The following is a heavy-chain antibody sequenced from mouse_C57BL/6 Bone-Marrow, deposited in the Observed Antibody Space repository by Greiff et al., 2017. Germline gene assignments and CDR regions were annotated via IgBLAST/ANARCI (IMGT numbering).Heavy chain of an antibody. V-gene: IGHV8-8*01. CDR3: ALPYYGSSPAWFAY. D-gene: IGHD1-1*01. Sequence: QVTLKESGPGILQPSQTLSLTCSFSGFSLSTFGMGVGWIRQPSGKGLEWLAHIWWDDDKYYNPALKSRLTISKDTSKNQVFLKIANVDTADTATYYCALPYYGSSPAWFAYWGQGTLVTVSA. CDR1: GFSLSTFGMG. J-gene: IGHJ3*01. CDR2: IWWDDDK.